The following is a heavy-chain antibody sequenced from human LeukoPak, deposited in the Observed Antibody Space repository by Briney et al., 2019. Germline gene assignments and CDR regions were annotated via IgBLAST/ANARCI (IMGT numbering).Heavy chain of an antibody. Sequence: ASVKVSCKASGGTFSSYAISWVRQAPGQGLEWMGGIIPIFGTANYAQKFQGRVTITADEYTSTAYMELSSLRSEDTAVYYCAREEWELRVFDCWGQGTLVTVSS. V-gene: IGHV1-69*13. CDR2: IIPIFGTA. CDR1: GGTFSSYA. D-gene: IGHD1-26*01. CDR3: AREEWELRVFDC. J-gene: IGHJ4*02.